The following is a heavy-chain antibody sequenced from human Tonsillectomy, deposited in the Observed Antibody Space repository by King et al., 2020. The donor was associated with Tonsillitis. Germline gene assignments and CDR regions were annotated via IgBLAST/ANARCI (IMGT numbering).Heavy chain of an antibody. D-gene: IGHD2-21*01. CDR3: AKPARRGIAREWYFDL. J-gene: IGHJ2*01. CDR1: GFTFDDYA. V-gene: IGHV3-9*01. Sequence: VQLVESGGDLVQPGSSLRLSCVGSGFTFDDYAMHWFRQAPGKGLEWVSGIRKSSDDGYYAASVKGRFTSSRDRAKNSLYLHMSSLRADDTAFYFCAKPARRGIAREWYFDLWGRGTLVTVSS. CDR2: IRKSSDDG.